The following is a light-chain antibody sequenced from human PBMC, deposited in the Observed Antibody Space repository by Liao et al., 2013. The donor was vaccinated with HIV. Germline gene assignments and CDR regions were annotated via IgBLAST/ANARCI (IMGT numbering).Light chain of an antibody. CDR3: QAWDSSAAWVV. CDR1: KVGDKY. CDR2: QDS. V-gene: IGLV3-1*01. J-gene: IGLJ2*01. Sequence: SYELTQPPSVSVSPGQTATITCSGDKVGDKYVAWYQRKPGQSPQAVIYQDSRRPSGIPERFSGSNSGNTATLTISGTQAMDEADYYCQAWDSSAAWVVFGGGTKLTVL.